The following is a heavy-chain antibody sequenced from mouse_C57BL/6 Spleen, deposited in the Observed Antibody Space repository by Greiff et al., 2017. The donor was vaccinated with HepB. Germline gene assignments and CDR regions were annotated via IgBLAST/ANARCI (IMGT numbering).Heavy chain of an antibody. V-gene: IGHV1-81*01. CDR1: GYTFTSYG. CDR3: ARGGDYYYAMDY. Sequence: QVQLQQSGAELARPGASVKLSCKASGYTFTSYGISWVKQSTGQGLEWIGEIYPRSGNTYYNEKFKGKATLTADKSSSTAYMELRSLTSEDSAVYFCARGGDYYYAMDYWGQGTSVTVSS. CDR2: IYPRSGNT. D-gene: IGHD2-4*01. J-gene: IGHJ4*01.